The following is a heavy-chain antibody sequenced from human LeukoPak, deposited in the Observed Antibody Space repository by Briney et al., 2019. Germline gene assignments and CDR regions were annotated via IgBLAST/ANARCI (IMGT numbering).Heavy chain of an antibody. J-gene: IGHJ6*03. CDR2: IKQDGSEK. CDR3: AKDRGYYYYYMDV. D-gene: IGHD3-10*01. V-gene: IGHV3-7*01. CDR1: GFSFNTYW. Sequence: PGGSLRLSCAVSGFSFNTYWMTWVRQAPGKGLEWVANIKQDGSEKYYVDSVKGRFTISRDNSKNTLYLQMNSLRAEDTAVYYCAKDRGYYYYYMDVWGKGTTVTVSS.